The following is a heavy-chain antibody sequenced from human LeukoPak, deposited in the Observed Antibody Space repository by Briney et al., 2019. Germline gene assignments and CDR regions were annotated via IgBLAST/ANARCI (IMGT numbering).Heavy chain of an antibody. J-gene: IGHJ6*03. CDR2: ISGSGGST. CDR1: GFTFSNYG. D-gene: IGHD3-16*02. Sequence: GGSLRLSCAASGFTFSNYGMSWVRQAPGKGLEWVSAISGSGGSTYYADSVKGRFTISRDNSKNTMYLQMNSLRAEDTAVYYCAKVMITFGGVIAPSHYSYYMDVWGKGTTVTVSS. V-gene: IGHV3-23*01. CDR3: AKVMITFGGVIAPSHYSYYMDV.